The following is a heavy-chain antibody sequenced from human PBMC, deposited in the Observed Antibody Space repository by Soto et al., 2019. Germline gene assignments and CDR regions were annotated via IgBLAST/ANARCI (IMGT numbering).Heavy chain of an antibody. J-gene: IGHJ4*02. D-gene: IGHD2-21*02. V-gene: IGHV4-34*01. CDR2: INHSGST. Sequence: SETLSLTCAVYGGSFSGYYWSWIRQPPGKGLEWIGEINHSGSTNYNPSLKSRVTISVDTSKNQFSLKLSSVTAADTAVYYCARGPLYCGGDCPIVAWGQGTLVTVPS. CDR3: ARGPLYCGGDCPIVA. CDR1: GGSFSGYY.